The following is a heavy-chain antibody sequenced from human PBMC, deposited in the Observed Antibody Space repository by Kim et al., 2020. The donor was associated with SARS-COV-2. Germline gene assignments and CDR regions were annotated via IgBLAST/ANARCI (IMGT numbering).Heavy chain of an antibody. CDR2: ISYDGSNK. V-gene: IGHV3-30-3*01. CDR3: ARAASGGYYSPPDY. J-gene: IGHJ4*02. Sequence: GGSLRLSCAASGFTFSSYAMHWVRQAPGKGLEWVAVISYDGSNKYYADSVKGRFTISRDKSKNTLYLQMNSLRTEETAVYHCARAASGGYYSPPDYWGQGALVTVSS. D-gene: IGHD3-10*01. CDR1: GFTFSSYA.